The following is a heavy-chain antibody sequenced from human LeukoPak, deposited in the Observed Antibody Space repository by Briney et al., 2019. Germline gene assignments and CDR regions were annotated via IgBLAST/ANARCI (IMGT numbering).Heavy chain of an antibody. J-gene: IGHJ4*02. D-gene: IGHD6-13*01. CDR1: GYTFTGYY. V-gene: IGHV1-2*04. CDR2: INPNSGGT. CDR3: AREVGSSWDIDY. Sequence: RASVNVSCKASGYTFTGYYMHWVRQAPGQGLEWMGWINPNSGGTNYAQKFQGWVTMTRDTSISTAYMELSRLRSDDTAVYYCAREVGSSWDIDYWGQGTLVTVSS.